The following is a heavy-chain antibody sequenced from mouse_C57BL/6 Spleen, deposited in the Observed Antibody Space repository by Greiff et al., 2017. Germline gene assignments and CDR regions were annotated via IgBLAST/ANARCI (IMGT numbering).Heavy chain of an antibody. D-gene: IGHD3-1*01. CDR1: GYAFTNYL. CDR3: ARAGPGSKDY. V-gene: IGHV1-54*01. Sequence: QVQLQQSGAELVRPGTSVKVSCKASGYAFTNYLIEWVKQRPGQGLEWIGVINPGSGGTNYNEKFKGKATLTADKSSSTAYMQLSSLTSEDSAVYFCARAGPGSKDYWGQGTSVTVSS. J-gene: IGHJ4*01. CDR2: INPGSGGT.